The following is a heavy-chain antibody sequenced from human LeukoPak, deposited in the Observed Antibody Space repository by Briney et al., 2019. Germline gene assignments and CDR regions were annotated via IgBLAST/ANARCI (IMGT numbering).Heavy chain of an antibody. CDR2: ISYDGSNK. Sequence: GGSLRLSCAASGFTYSSYGMHWVRQAPGKGLAWVAVISYDGSNKYYADSVKGRFTISRDNSKNTLYLQMNSLRAEDTAVYYCAKAWDYAYYFDYWGQGTLVTVSS. V-gene: IGHV3-30*18. CDR1: GFTYSSYG. J-gene: IGHJ4*02. CDR3: AKAWDYAYYFDY. D-gene: IGHD3-16*01.